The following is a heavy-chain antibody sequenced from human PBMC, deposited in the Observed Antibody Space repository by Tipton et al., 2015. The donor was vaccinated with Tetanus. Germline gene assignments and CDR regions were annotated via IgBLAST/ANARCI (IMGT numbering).Heavy chain of an antibody. J-gene: IGHJ5*02. Sequence: GLVKPSETLSLSCTVSGGSTHSHYWSWIRQSAAKGLEWIGRIYSGGTTNYNPSLQSRATISLDTSKKLFSLRLKSVTAADTAIYYCARSHVFRFTLFGEEIPRSGRFDPWGQGTLVTVSS. D-gene: IGHD3-3*01. V-gene: IGHV4-4*07. CDR2: IYSGGTT. CDR1: GGSTHSHY. CDR3: ARSHVFRFTLFGEEIPRSGRFDP.